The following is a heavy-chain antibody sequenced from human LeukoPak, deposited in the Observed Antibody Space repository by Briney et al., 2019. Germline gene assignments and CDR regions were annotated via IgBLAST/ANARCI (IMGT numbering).Heavy chain of an antibody. Sequence: GGSLRLSCAASGFVFSNYAMHWVRQAPGKGLEWVSVISFATNIYYADSVKGRFTISRDNSKNTLYLQMNRLRSEDTGIYYCARDESEREDYGTSFDYWGRGTLVTVSS. CDR3: ARDESEREDYGTSFDY. J-gene: IGHJ4*02. CDR1: GFVFSNYA. V-gene: IGHV3-30-3*01. CDR2: ISFATNI. D-gene: IGHD4/OR15-4a*01.